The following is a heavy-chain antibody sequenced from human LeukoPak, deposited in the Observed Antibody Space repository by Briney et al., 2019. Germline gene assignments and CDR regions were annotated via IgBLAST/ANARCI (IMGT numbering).Heavy chain of an antibody. J-gene: IGHJ6*02. CDR3: ARDSFRYDSSGYYAIVRYYYYGMDV. D-gene: IGHD3-22*01. CDR2: IKQDGSEK. CDR1: GFTFSSYW. V-gene: IGHV3-7*01. Sequence: PGGSLRLSCAASGFTFSSYWMSWVRQAPGKGLEWVANIKQDGSEKYYVDSVKGRFTISRDNAKNSLYLQMNSLRAEDTAVYYCARDSFRYDSSGYYAIVRYYYYGMDVWGQGTTVTVSS.